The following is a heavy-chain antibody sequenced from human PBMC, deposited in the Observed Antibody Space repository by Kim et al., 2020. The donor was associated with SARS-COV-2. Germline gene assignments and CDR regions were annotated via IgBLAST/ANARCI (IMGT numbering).Heavy chain of an antibody. CDR2: ISGSGGST. J-gene: IGHJ4*02. CDR3: AKDPSPTNYYDSSGYYFDY. D-gene: IGHD3-22*01. Sequence: GGSLRLSCAASGFTFSSYAMSWVRQAPGKGLEWVSAISGSGGSTYYADSVKGRFTISRDNSKNTLYLQMNSLRAEDTAVYYCAKDPSPTNYYDSSGYYFDYWGQGTLVTVSS. V-gene: IGHV3-23*01. CDR1: GFTFSSYA.